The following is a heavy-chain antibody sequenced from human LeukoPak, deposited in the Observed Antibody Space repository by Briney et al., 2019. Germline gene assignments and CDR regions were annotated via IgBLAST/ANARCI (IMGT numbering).Heavy chain of an antibody. CDR1: GFTFSSYS. Sequence: PGGSLRLSCAASGFTFSSYSMNWVRQAPGKGLEWVSSISSSSSYIYYADSVKGRFTISRDNAKNSLYLQMNSLRAEDTAVYYCAKGYWSGYSFDNWFDPWGQGTLVTVSS. D-gene: IGHD3-3*01. V-gene: IGHV3-21*01. J-gene: IGHJ5*02. CDR3: AKGYWSGYSFDNWFDP. CDR2: ISSSSSYI.